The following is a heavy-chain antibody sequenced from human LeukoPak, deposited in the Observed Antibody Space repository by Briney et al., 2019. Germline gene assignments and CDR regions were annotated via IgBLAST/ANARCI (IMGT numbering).Heavy chain of an antibody. CDR3: ARDAQYYYDSSGYKDY. D-gene: IGHD3-22*01. J-gene: IGHJ4*02. Sequence: PSETLSLTCAVYGGSFSGYYWSWIRQPPGKGLEWIGEINHSGSTNYNPSLKSRVTISVDTSKNQFSLKLSSVTAADTAVYYCARDAQYYYDSSGYKDYWGQGTLVTVSS. CDR2: INHSGST. V-gene: IGHV4-34*01. CDR1: GGSFSGYY.